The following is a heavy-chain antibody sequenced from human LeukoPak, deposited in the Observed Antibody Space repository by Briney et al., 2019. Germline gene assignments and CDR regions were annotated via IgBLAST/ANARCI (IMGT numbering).Heavy chain of an antibody. CDR2: INPNSGGT. Sequence: GASVKVSCKASGYTFTGYYMHWVRQAPGQGLEWMGWINPNSGGTNYAQKFQGRVTMTRGTSISTAYMELSRLRSDDTAVYYCARARITMVRGVMGSNWFDPWGQGTLVTVSS. D-gene: IGHD3-10*01. V-gene: IGHV1-2*02. CDR1: GYTFTGYY. CDR3: ARARITMVRGVMGSNWFDP. J-gene: IGHJ5*02.